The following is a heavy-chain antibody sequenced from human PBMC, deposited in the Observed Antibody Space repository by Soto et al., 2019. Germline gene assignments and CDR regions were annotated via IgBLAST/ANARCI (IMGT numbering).Heavy chain of an antibody. Sequence: PSETLSLTCTVSGGSISSGDYYWSWIRQPPGKGLEWIGYIYYSGSTYYNPSLKSRVTISVDTSKNQFSLKLSSVTAADTAVYYCARAAFWSGSNFDYWGQGTLVTVSS. J-gene: IGHJ4*02. D-gene: IGHD3-3*01. CDR1: GGSISSGDYY. CDR2: IYYSGST. V-gene: IGHV4-30-4*01. CDR3: ARAAFWSGSNFDY.